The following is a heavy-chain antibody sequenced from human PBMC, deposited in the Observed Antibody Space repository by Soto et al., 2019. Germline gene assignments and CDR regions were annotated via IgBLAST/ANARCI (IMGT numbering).Heavy chain of an antibody. CDR1: GYSFTSYG. V-gene: IGHV1-18*04. J-gene: IGHJ4*02. Sequence: SVKVSCKASGYSFTSYGISWVRQAPVQGPEWMGWISGHNGNTNHPQSLQGRVTMTTDTSRNTAYMELRSLRSDDTAVYYCARHRFNYYDDTVYYYFDYWGQGTLVTVSS. D-gene: IGHD3-22*01. CDR2: ISGHNGNT. CDR3: ARHRFNYYDDTVYYYFDY.